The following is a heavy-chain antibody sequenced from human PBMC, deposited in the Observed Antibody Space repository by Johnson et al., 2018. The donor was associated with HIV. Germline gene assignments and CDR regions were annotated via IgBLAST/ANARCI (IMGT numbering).Heavy chain of an antibody. CDR3: AKDQASVGTGEYAFDI. CDR1: GFTFTSYT. V-gene: IGHV3-23*04. J-gene: IGHJ3*02. CDR2: ISGSGASR. Sequence: VQLVESGGGVVQPGRSLRLSCAASGFTFTSYTVSWVRQAPGKGLEWVSAISGSGASRYFADSVKGRFTISIDISQNTLYLQMNSLRAEDTAVYYCAKDQASVGTGEYAFDIWGQGTMVTVSS. D-gene: IGHD7-27*01.